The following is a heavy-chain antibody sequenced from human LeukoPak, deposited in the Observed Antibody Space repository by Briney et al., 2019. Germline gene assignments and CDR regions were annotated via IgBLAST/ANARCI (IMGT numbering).Heavy chain of an antibody. Sequence: PSETLSLTCTVSGGSISSSYWSWIRQPPGKGLEWMGYIYYGGGTNYNPSLKSRVTISVDTSKNQFSLKLSSVTAADTAVYYCARHRVMGDYYFDYWGQGTLVTVSS. CDR3: ARHRVMGDYYFDY. CDR1: GGSISSSY. V-gene: IGHV4-59*08. J-gene: IGHJ4*02. D-gene: IGHD2-21*02. CDR2: IYYGGGT.